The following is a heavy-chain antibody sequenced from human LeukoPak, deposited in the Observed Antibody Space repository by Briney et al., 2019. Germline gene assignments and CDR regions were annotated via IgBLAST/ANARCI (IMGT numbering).Heavy chain of an antibody. Sequence: SEILSLTCAVYGGSFSGYYWSWIRQPPGKGLEWIGEINHSGSTNYNPSLKSRVTISVDTSKNQFSLKLSSVTAADTAVYYCARGTGTSDYWGQGTLVTVSS. V-gene: IGHV4-34*01. J-gene: IGHJ4*02. CDR3: ARGTGTSDY. D-gene: IGHD1-1*01. CDR2: INHSGST. CDR1: GGSFSGYY.